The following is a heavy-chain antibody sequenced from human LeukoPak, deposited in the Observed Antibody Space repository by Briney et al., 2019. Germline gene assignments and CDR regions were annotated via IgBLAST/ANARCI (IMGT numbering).Heavy chain of an antibody. CDR2: INTDGTVT. J-gene: IGHJ4*02. V-gene: IGHV3-74*01. CDR1: GHPFNKYW. CDR3: ATKQWLAPPPDS. Sequence: GVSLRLLCAASGHPFNKYWMLCVRKARGEGLESVSRINTDGTVTTYADSVKGRFTVSRDNADNTMFLQMNSVRDEDTAVYYCATKQWLAPPPDSWGQGTPVTVSS. D-gene: IGHD6-19*01.